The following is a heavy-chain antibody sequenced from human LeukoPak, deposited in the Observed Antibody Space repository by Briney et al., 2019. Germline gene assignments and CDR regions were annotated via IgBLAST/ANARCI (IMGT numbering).Heavy chain of an antibody. J-gene: IGHJ6*02. CDR2: IRSSADII. CDR3: ARRGSHYAMDV. D-gene: IGHD2-15*01. Sequence: PGGSLRLSCAASGFTFSAYEMNWVRQAPGKGLEWVSYIRSSADIIYYADSVKGRFTISRDNAKSSLYLQMKSLRGEDTAVYYCARRGSHYAMDVWGQGTRVTVSS. V-gene: IGHV3-48*03. CDR1: GFTFSAYE.